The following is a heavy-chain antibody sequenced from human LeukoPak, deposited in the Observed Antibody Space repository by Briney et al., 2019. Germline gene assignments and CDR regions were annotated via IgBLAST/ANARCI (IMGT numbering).Heavy chain of an antibody. D-gene: IGHD2-21*01. V-gene: IGHV3-21*01. CDR1: GLTFSSYS. Sequence: GGSLRLSCAASGLTFSSYSMNWVRRAPGKGLEWVSSISSSSSYIYYADSVKGRFTISRDNAKNSVYLQMNSLRAEDTAVYYCARRVASAADAFDIWGQGTMVTVSS. CDR3: ARRVASAADAFDI. CDR2: ISSSSSYI. J-gene: IGHJ3*02.